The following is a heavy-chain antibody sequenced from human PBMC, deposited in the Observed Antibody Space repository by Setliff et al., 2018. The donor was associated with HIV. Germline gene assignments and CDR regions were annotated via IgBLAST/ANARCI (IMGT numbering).Heavy chain of an antibody. CDR3: ARVSSTYWYSIFRNYYYHMDV. CDR1: GGTFSLHY. V-gene: IGHV4-34*01. Sequence: PSETLSLTCAVSGGTFSLHYYTWIRQSPLRGLEWIGEINHSGGTRYNPSLESRVTMSLDSSRKQFSLRLNSVTAADTAVYYCARVSSTYWYSIFRNYYYHMDVWGKGTTVTVS. CDR2: INHSGGT. J-gene: IGHJ6*03. D-gene: IGHD2-8*02.